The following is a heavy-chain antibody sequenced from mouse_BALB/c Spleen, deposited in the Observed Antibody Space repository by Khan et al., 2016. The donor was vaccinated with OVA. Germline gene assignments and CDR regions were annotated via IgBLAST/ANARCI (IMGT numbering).Heavy chain of an antibody. Sequence: EVQLQESGPGLVKPSQSLSLTCTVTGYSITSNYAWNWIRQFPGNQLEWMGYISYSGRTSYIPSLKSRISITRDTSTNQFFLQLNSVTTEDTATYYCARGNYYGYAMDYWGQGTSVTVSS. V-gene: IGHV3-2*02. D-gene: IGHD1-1*01. CDR2: ISYSGRT. CDR1: GYSITSNYA. J-gene: IGHJ4*01. CDR3: ARGNYYGYAMDY.